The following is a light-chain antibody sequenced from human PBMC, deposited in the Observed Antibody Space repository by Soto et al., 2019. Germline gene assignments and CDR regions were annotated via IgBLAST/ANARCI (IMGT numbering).Light chain of an antibody. Sequence: EIVLTQSPASLSFSPGERAALSCRASQSVSSYLAWYQQKPGQAPRLLIYGASTRATGIPARFSGSGSGTEFTLTISSLQSEDFAVYYCQQYNNWPSITFGQGTRLEIK. CDR1: QSVSSY. V-gene: IGKV3-15*01. J-gene: IGKJ5*01. CDR3: QQYNNWPSIT. CDR2: GAS.